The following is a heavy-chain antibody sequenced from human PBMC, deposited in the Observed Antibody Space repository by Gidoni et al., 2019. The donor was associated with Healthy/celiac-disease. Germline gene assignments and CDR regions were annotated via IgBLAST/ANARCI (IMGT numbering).Heavy chain of an antibody. J-gene: IGHJ4*02. CDR3: AIYGQVPAAIQAY. CDR1: GYTFTSYD. V-gene: IGHV1-8*01. D-gene: IGHD2-2*02. CDR2: MNPNSGNT. Sequence: QVQLVQSGAEVKKPGASVTVPCKASGYTFTSYDINWVRQATGQGLEWMGWMNPNSGNTGYAQKFQGRVTMTRNTSISTAYMELSSLRSEDTAVYYCAIYGQVPAAIQAYWGQGTLVTVSS.